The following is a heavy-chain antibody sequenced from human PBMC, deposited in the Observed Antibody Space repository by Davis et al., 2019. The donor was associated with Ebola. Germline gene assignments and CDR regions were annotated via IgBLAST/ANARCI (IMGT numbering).Heavy chain of an antibody. CDR3: ARDRSGTPPYYFDY. CDR1: GYTSTSYA. D-gene: IGHD1-26*01. V-gene: IGHV1-3*01. J-gene: IGHJ4*02. CDR2: INAGNGNT. Sequence: ASVKVSCKASGYTSTSYAMHWVRQAPGQRLEWMGWINAGNGNTKYSQKFQGRVTMTRDTSTSTVYMELSSLRSEDTAVYYCARDRSGTPPYYFDYWGQGTLVTVSS.